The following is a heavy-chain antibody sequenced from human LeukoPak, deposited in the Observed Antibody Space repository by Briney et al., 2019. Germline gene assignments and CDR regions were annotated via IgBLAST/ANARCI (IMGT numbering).Heavy chain of an antibody. CDR2: ISGSGDSS. V-gene: IGHV3-23*01. Sequence: GGSLRLSCAASGLTFSSYGMNWVRQAPGKGLEWVSAISGSGDSSYHADSVRGRFTVSRDNSKNTLYLQMKSLSAEDTAVYYCAKVTGSGSYLADAFDIWGHGTVVTVSS. CDR1: GLTFSSYG. CDR3: AKVTGSGSYLADAFDI. J-gene: IGHJ3*02. D-gene: IGHD3-10*01.